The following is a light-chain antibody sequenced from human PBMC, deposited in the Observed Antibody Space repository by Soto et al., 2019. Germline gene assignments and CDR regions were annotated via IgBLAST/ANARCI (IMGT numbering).Light chain of an antibody. CDR2: GVS. CDR1: QSVSYNC. CDR3: QQYGDSPFT. J-gene: IGKJ3*01. Sequence: EIVLTQSPGTLSFSPGERATLTCRASQSVSYNCLAWYQQKPGQAPRLLIYGVSSRATGIPDRFSGSGSGTDFTLTISRLEPEDLAVYYCQQYGDSPFTFGPGTKVDLK. V-gene: IGKV3-20*01.